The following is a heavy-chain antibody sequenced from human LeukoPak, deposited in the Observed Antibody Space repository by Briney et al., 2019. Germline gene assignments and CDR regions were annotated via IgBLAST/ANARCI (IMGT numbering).Heavy chain of an antibody. J-gene: IGHJ6*02. V-gene: IGHV3-30*18. Sequence: AGGSLTLSCAASGFTFSSYGMHWVRQAPGKGLEWVAVISYDGHNKYYADSVKGRFTISRDNSKTTLYLQMNSLRAEDTAVYYCAKDRIARPYYDFWSGPGFGYGRDVWGQGPTVTDPS. CDR2: ISYDGHNK. D-gene: IGHD3-3*01. CDR3: AKDRIARPYYDFWSGPGFGYGRDV. CDR1: GFTFSSYG.